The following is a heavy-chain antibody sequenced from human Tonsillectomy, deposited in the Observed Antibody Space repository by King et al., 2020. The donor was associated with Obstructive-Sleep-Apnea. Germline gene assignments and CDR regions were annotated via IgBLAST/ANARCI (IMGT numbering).Heavy chain of an antibody. CDR2: IYYSGST. CDR1: GGSISSGGYY. Sequence: VQLQESGPGLVKPSQTLSLTCTVSGGSISSGGYYWSWIRQHPGKGLEWIGYIYYSGSTYYNPSLKSRVTISVDTSKNQFSLKLSSVTAADPAVYYCARVSKCSGGSCYSRYYYYYGMDVWGHGTTVTVSS. D-gene: IGHD2-15*01. J-gene: IGHJ6*02. CDR3: ARVSKCSGGSCYSRYYYYYGMDV. V-gene: IGHV4-31*03.